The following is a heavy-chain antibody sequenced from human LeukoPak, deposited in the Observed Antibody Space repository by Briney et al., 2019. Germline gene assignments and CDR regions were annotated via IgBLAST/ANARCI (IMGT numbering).Heavy chain of an antibody. CDR1: GFTFDDYA. Sequence: PGRSLRLSCAASGFTFDDYAMHWVRQAPGKGLVWVSRINGDGSSTSYADSVKGRFTISRDNARNTLYLQMNSLRVEDTAVYYCAQGGSPGAFDYWGQGTLVTVSS. J-gene: IGHJ4*02. V-gene: IGHV3-74*01. CDR3: AQGGSPGAFDY. CDR2: INGDGSST. D-gene: IGHD1-26*01.